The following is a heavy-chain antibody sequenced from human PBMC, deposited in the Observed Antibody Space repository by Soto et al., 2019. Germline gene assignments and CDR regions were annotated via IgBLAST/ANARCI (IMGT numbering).Heavy chain of an antibody. V-gene: IGHV3-23*01. Sequence: PGGSLRLSCAVSGFICSSYDMSWVRQAPGKGLEWVSTILVGGSTHYEDSVRGRFTISRDTSMNTVYLQMSSLTAGDTAVYYCAKATATGGGAFEICGQGTMVTVSS. CDR2: ILVGGST. CDR3: AKATATGGGAFEI. J-gene: IGHJ3*02. D-gene: IGHD2-8*02. CDR1: GFICSSYD.